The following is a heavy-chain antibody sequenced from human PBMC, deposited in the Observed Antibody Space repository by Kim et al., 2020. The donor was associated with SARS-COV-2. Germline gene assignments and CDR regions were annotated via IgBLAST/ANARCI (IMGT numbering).Heavy chain of an antibody. V-gene: IGHV1-18*01. J-gene: IGHJ6*02. CDR2: ISAYNGNT. Sequence: ASVKVSCKASGYTFTSYGISWVRQAPGQGLEWMGWISAYNGNTNYAQKLQGRVTMTTDTSTSTAYMELRSLRSDDTAVYYCARDRRTTVSYYYGMDVWGQWTTVTVSS. D-gene: IGHD4-4*01. CDR3: ARDRRTTVSYYYGMDV. CDR1: GYTFTSYG.